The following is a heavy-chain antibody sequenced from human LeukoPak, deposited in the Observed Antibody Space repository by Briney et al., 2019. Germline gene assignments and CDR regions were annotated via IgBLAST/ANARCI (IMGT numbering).Heavy chain of an antibody. D-gene: IGHD5-12*01. CDR1: GYTFTSYY. J-gene: IGHJ4*02. CDR2: INPSGGST. V-gene: IGHV1-46*01. CDR3: ARDQIVATLDY. Sequence: ASVKVSCKASGYTFTSYYMHWVRQAPGQGLEWMGIINPSGGSTSYAQKLQGRVTMTRDMSTSTVYMELSSLRSEDTAVYYCARDQIVATLDYWGQGTLVTVSS.